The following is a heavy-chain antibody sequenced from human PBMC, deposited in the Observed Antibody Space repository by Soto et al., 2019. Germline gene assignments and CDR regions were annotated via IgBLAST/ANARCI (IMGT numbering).Heavy chain of an antibody. V-gene: IGHV1-3*01. CDR3: ARDGALWFGTPPYSYYMDV. J-gene: IGHJ6*03. CDR1: GYTFTSYA. Sequence: QVQLVQSGAEVKKPGASVKVSCKASGYTFTSYAMHWVRQAPGQRLEWMGWINAGNGNTKYSQKFPGRVTITRDTSASTAYMELSSLRSEDTAVYYCARDGALWFGTPPYSYYMDVWGKGTTVTVSS. CDR2: INAGNGNT. D-gene: IGHD3-10*01.